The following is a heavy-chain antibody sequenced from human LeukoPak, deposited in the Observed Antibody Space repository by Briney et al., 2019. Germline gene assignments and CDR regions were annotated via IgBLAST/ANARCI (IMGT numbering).Heavy chain of an antibody. J-gene: IGHJ4*02. CDR2: IIPIFGTA. CDR3: SSAILDGYNDMYFDY. D-gene: IGHD5-24*01. V-gene: IGHV1-69*05. CDR1: GGTFSSYA. Sequence: SVKVSCKASGGTFSSYAISWVRQAPGQGREWMGRIIPIFGTANYAQKFQGRVTITTDESTSTAYMELSSLRSEDTAVYYCSSAILDGYNDMYFDYWGQGTLVTVSS.